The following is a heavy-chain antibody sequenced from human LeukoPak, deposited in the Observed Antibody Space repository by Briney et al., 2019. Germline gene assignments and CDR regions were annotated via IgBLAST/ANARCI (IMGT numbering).Heavy chain of an antibody. CDR3: ATSQYSSSQMDYFDY. J-gene: IGHJ4*02. D-gene: IGHD6-6*01. CDR1: GFTFSNYA. CDR2: ITGSGGSA. Sequence: GGSLRLSCAASGFTFSNYAITWVRQAPGKGLEWVSAITGSGGSAYSADSVKGRFTISRDNSKNTVYLQMNSLRAEDTAVYYCATSQYSSSQMDYFDYWGQGTLVTVSS. V-gene: IGHV3-23*01.